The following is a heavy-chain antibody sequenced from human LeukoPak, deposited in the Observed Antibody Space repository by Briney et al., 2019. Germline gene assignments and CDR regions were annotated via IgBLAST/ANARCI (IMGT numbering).Heavy chain of an antibody. CDR2: INHSGST. CDR1: GGSFSGYY. D-gene: IGHD1-26*01. Sequence: SETLSLTCAVYGGSFSGYYWSWIRQPPGKGLEWIGEINHSGSTNYNPSLKSRVTISVDTSKNQFSLKLSSVTAADTAVYYCARGPTRTVGWELLVWPRFDYWGQGTLVTVSS. CDR3: ARGPTRTVGWELLVWPRFDY. J-gene: IGHJ4*02. V-gene: IGHV4-34*01.